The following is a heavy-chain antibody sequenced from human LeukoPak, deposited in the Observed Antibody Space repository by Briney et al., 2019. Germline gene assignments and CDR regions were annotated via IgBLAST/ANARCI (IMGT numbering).Heavy chain of an antibody. Sequence: PSQTLSLTCTVSGGSISSDLYYWARIRQPAGKGLDWIGRIYTSGWTDYNPSLKNRVTISVDTSKNQFSLKLSFVTAADTGFYYCARGSGWNSFDPWGQGTLVTVSS. CDR2: IYTSGWT. CDR3: ARGSGWNSFDP. D-gene: IGHD6-19*01. CDR1: GGSISSDLYY. J-gene: IGHJ5*02. V-gene: IGHV4-61*02.